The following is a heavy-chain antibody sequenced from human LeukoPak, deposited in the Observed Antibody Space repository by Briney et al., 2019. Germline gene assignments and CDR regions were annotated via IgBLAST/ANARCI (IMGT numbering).Heavy chain of an antibody. V-gene: IGHV1-8*01. Sequence: ASVKVSCKASGYTFTSYDINWVRQATGQGLEWMGWMNPNSGNTGYAQKFQGRVTITRDTSASTAYMELSSLRSEDTAVYYCARTSSSWYLWSDAFDIWGQGTMVTVSS. CDR1: GYTFTSYD. CDR2: MNPNSGNT. D-gene: IGHD6-13*01. CDR3: ARTSSSWYLWSDAFDI. J-gene: IGHJ3*02.